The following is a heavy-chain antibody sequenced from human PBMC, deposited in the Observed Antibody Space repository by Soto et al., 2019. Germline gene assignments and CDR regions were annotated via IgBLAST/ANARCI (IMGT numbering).Heavy chain of an antibody. D-gene: IGHD3-3*01. V-gene: IGHV1-18*01. CDR2: ISAYNGNT. J-gene: IGHJ5*02. CDR1: GYTFTSYG. CDR3: ARDSSNTFFGVVIFDWFDR. Sequence: QVQLVQSGAEVKKPGASVKVSCKASGYTFTSYGISWVRQAPGQGLEWMGWISAYNGNTNYAKKLQGRVTMTTDTSTSTAYMEVSSLRSDYTAVYYFARDSSNTFFGVVIFDWFDRWGQGTLVTVSS.